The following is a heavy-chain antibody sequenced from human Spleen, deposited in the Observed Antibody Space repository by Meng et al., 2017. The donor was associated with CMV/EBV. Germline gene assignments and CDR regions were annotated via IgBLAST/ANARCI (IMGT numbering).Heavy chain of an antibody. CDR1: GFSFSSYA. D-gene: IGHD3-3*01. J-gene: IGHJ4*02. CDR3: ARDGKLFGVVLASFDF. Sequence: GFSFSSYAMHWVRQAPGKGLEWVAVISYDGSNKYYADSVKGRFTISRDNSKNTLYLQMNSLRAEDTAVYYCARDGKLFGVVLASFDFWGQGTLVTVSS. V-gene: IGHV3-30*04. CDR2: ISYDGSNK.